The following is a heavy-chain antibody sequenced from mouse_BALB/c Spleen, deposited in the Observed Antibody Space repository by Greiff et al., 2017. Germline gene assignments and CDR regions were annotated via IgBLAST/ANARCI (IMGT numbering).Heavy chain of an antibody. CDR3: ANGNYGY. CDR1: GFNIKDTY. CDR2: IDPANGNT. D-gene: IGHD2-1*01. J-gene: IGHJ3*01. V-gene: IGHV14-3*02. Sequence: VTLKVSGAELVKPGASVKLSCTASGFNIKDTYMHWVKQRPEQGLEWIGRIDPANGNTKYGPKFQGKATITADTSSNTAYLQLSSLTSEDTAVYYCANGNYGYWGQGTLVTVSA.